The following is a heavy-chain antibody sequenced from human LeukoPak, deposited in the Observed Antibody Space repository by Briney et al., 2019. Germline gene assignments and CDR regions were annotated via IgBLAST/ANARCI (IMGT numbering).Heavy chain of an antibody. D-gene: IGHD1/OR15-1a*01. CDR1: GFTFSDYS. CDR2: ISDSGANT. CDR3: AKGGEQVTWNFQN. V-gene: IGHV3-23*01. J-gene: IGHJ1*01. Sequence: GESLRLSCAASGFTFSDYSMNWVRQAPGKGLEWVSIISDSGANTYYADSVRGRFTISRDNSKNTLYLQMNSLRAEDTAVYYCAKGGEQVTWNFQNWGQGTLVIVSS.